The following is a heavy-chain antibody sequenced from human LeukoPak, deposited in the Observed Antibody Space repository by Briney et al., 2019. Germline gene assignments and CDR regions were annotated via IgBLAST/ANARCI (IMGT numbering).Heavy chain of an antibody. J-gene: IGHJ3*02. CDR3: AREDSDAFDI. Sequence: GGSLRLSCAASGFTFSTCAMSWVRQAPGKGLEWVSGISGTTSGTYYADSVKGRFTISRDNAKNSLYLQMNSLRSEDTAVYYCAREDSDAFDIWGQGTMVTVSS. CDR1: GFTFSTCA. D-gene: IGHD3/OR15-3a*01. V-gene: IGHV3-21*01. CDR2: ISGTTSGT.